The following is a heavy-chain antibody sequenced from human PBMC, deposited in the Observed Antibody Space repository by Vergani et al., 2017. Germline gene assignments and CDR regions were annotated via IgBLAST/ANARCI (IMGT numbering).Heavy chain of an antibody. CDR1: GFTFSDYY. Sequence: QVQLVESGGGLVKPGGSLRLSCAASGFTFSDYYMSWIRQAPGKGLEWVSYISSSGSTRYYAYSVKGRFTISRDNVKNALYLQMNSLRAEDTAVYYCARVCQTQDQCYYYYMDVWGKGTTVTVSS. V-gene: IGHV3-11*01. D-gene: IGHD2-15*01. CDR2: ISSSGSTR. J-gene: IGHJ6*03. CDR3: ARVCQTQDQCYYYYMDV.